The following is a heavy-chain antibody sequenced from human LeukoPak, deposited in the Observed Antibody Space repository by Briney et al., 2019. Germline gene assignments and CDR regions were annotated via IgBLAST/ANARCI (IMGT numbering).Heavy chain of an antibody. J-gene: IGHJ3*02. V-gene: IGHV3-21*01. CDR3: ARVLAGYYDSSGYSGNDAFDI. D-gene: IGHD3-22*01. CDR2: ISSSSSYI. Sequence: KPGGPLRLSCAASGFTFSSYSMNWVRQAPGKGLEWVSSISSSSSYINYADSVKGRFTISRDNAKNSLYLQMNSLRAEDTAVYYCARVLAGYYDSSGYSGNDAFDIWGQGTMVTVSS. CDR1: GFTFSSYS.